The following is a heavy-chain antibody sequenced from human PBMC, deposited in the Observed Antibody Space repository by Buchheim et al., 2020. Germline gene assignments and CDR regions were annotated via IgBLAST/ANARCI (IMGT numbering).Heavy chain of an antibody. Sequence: QVQLQQWGAGLLKPSETLSLTCAVYGGSFSGYYWSWIRQPPGKGLEWIGEINHSGSTNYNPSLKSRVTISVDTSQNQFSLKLSAVTAADTAVYYCARKRGATVVTGWYFDLWGRGTL. CDR3: ARKRGATVVTGWYFDL. D-gene: IGHD4-23*01. CDR1: GGSFSGYY. CDR2: INHSGST. J-gene: IGHJ2*01. V-gene: IGHV4-34*01.